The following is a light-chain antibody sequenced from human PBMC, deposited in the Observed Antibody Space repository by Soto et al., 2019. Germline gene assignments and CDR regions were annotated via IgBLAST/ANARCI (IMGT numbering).Light chain of an antibody. J-gene: IGLJ2*01. CDR3: SSYAGSNVV. CDR2: EVS. CDR1: SSDVGGYNY. Sequence: QSALTQPPSASRSPGQSVTISCTGTSSDVGGYNYVSWYQQHPGKAPKLMIYEVSKRPSGVPDRFSGSKSGNTASLTVSGLQAEDEADYYCSSYAGSNVVFGGGTKLTVL. V-gene: IGLV2-8*02.